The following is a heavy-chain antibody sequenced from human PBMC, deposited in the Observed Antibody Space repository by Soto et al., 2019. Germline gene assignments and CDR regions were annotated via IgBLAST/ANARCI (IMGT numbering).Heavy chain of an antibody. V-gene: IGHV3-9*01. J-gene: IGHJ6*03. D-gene: IGHD3-16*01. CDR2: ITWHSGTI. Sequence: EVQLVESGGGLVQPGRSLRLACAASGFTFDQYTMHGVRQAPGKGLEWVSSITWHSGTIGYADYVKGRFTISKDNAKNFLYLQMNSLRGEDTALYYCAKEMITFGDFNYYYMDVWGNGTTVTVSS. CDR3: AKEMITFGDFNYYYMDV. CDR1: GFTFDQYT.